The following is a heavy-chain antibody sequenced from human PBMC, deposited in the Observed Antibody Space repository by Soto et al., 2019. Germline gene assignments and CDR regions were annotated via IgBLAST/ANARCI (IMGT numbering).Heavy chain of an antibody. CDR3: ARLASGWQYYYFDF. CDR2: IYYSGST. CDR1: GGSISSGDYY. J-gene: IGHJ2*01. V-gene: IGHV4-30-4*01. Sequence: PSETLSLTCTVSGGSISSGDYYWSWIRQPPGKGLEWIGYIYYSGSTYYNPSLKSRVTISVDTSKNQVSLKLTSVTAADTAVYYCARLASGWQYYYFDFWGRGTPVTVSS. D-gene: IGHD6-19*01.